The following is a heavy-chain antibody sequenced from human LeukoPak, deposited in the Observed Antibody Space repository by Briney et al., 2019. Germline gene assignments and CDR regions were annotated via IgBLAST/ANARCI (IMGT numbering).Heavy chain of an antibody. CDR3: VRGDKRDY. J-gene: IGHJ4*01. CDR2: ISRSGGST. V-gene: IGHV3-21*01. CDR1: GFTFSNYN. D-gene: IGHD5-24*01. Sequence: GESLRLSCVGFGFTFSNYNLNWVRQAPGKGLEWVSSISRSGGSTYYAESVRGRLTISRDNAESSVYLHVNSLRVEDTAIYYCVRGDKRDYWGQGILVTVAS.